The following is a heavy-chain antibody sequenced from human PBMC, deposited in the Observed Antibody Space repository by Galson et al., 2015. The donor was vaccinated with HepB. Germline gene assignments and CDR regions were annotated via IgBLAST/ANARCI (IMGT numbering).Heavy chain of an antibody. Sequence: SLRLSCAASGFAVNSNYMGWVRQAPGKGLEWVSFIYSGGSTNYADSVKGRFTISRDNSKNTLYLQMNSLRAEDTAVYYCARGATQALGYWGQGTLVTVSS. CDR1: GFAVNSNY. D-gene: IGHD7-27*01. V-gene: IGHV3-66*01. J-gene: IGHJ4*02. CDR3: ARGATQALGY. CDR2: IYSGGST.